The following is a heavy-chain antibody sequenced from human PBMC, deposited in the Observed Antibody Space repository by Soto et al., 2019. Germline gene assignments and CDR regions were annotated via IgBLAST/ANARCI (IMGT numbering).Heavy chain of an antibody. CDR2: IHSDGSST. CDR3: ARGDKGGFDL. D-gene: IGHD2-21*02. V-gene: IGHV3-74*01. J-gene: IGHJ3*01. CDR1: GFTFNYYW. Sequence: EVQLVESEGGLVQRGGSLRLSCAASGFTFNYYWMHWVRQAPGQGLVWVSHIHSDGSSTTYADSVKGRFTISRDNAKNTLYLQRNSLRAEDTAVYYCARGDKGGFDLWGQCTKFTVSS.